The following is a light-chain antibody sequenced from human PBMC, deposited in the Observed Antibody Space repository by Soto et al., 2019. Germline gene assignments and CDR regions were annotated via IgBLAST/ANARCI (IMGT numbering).Light chain of an antibody. V-gene: IGLV1-44*01. CDR2: TNN. CDR1: SSNIGTNP. Sequence: QTVVTQPPSASGTPGQRVSISCSGSSSNIGTNPVNWFRQVPGTAPKLLIYTNNQRPSGVPDRFSGSKSGTSASLAISGLQSEDEADYYCAAWDDSLNGAVFGGGTQLTVL. CDR3: AAWDDSLNGAV. J-gene: IGLJ7*01.